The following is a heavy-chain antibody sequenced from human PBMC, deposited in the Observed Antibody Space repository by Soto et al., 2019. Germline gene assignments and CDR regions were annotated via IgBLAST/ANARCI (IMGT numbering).Heavy chain of an antibody. J-gene: IGHJ6*02. CDR3: AREWGDNYYYYYGMDV. Sequence: ASVKVSCKASGYTFTSYGISWVRQAPGQGLEWMGWISAYNGNTNYAQKLQGRVTMTTDTSTSTAYMELRSLRSDDTAVYYCAREWGDNYYYYYGMDVWGQGTTVTV. D-gene: IGHD3-16*01. V-gene: IGHV1-18*01. CDR1: GYTFTSYG. CDR2: ISAYNGNT.